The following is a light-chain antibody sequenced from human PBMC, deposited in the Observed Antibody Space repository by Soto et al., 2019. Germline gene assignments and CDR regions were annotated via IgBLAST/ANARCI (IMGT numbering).Light chain of an antibody. CDR2: DVS. V-gene: IGLV2-11*01. CDR3: CSYAGSYTYV. CDR1: SSDVGGYNY. J-gene: IGLJ1*01. Sequence: QSVLTQPRSVSGSPGQSVTISCTGTSSDVGGYNYVSWYQQHPGKAPKLMIYDVSKRPSGVPDRFSGSKSGNTASLTISALHAEDEADYYCCSYAGSYTYVFGTRTKVTVL.